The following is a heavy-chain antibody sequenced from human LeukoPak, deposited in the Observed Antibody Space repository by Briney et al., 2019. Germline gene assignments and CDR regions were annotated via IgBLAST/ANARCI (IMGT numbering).Heavy chain of an antibody. Sequence: GGSLRLSCAASGFIFHNYGMHWVRQAPGKGLEWVAVISYDGRNEYYVDSVKGRFTISRDNSKNTLYLQINSLRVEDTAVYYCAKAANIMVRGVPPCDSWGQGTLVTVSS. CDR3: AKAANIMVRGVPPCDS. J-gene: IGHJ4*02. V-gene: IGHV3-30*18. D-gene: IGHD3-10*01. CDR1: GFIFHNYG. CDR2: ISYDGRNE.